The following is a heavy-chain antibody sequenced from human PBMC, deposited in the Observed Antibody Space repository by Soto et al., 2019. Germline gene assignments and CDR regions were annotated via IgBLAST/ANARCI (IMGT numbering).Heavy chain of an antibody. D-gene: IGHD2-8*01. CDR1: GYTFTSYG. J-gene: IGHJ5*02. CDR3: ARDHLGYCTNGVCSTFDP. CDR2: ISAYNGNT. Sequence: QVQLVQSGAEVKKPGASVKVSCKASGYTFTSYGISWVRQAPGQGLEWMGWISAYNGNTNYAQKLQGRVTMTTDTSTSTAYMELRSLRSDDTAVYYCARDHLGYCTNGVCSTFDPWGQGTLVTVSS. V-gene: IGHV1-18*01.